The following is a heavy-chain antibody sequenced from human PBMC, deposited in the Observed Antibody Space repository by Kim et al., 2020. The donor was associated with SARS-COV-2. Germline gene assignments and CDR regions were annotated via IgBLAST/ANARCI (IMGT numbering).Heavy chain of an antibody. Sequence: WGRHAEGQGLAWVGRIVPMFGVIVYAKNFQGRVAITADKATNIVYLELRSLRSDDTAVYYCARDGANWYFDLWGRGTLVTVSS. CDR2: IVPMFGVI. CDR3: ARDGANWYFDL. V-gene: IGHV1-69*04. J-gene: IGHJ2*01. D-gene: IGHD3-16*01.